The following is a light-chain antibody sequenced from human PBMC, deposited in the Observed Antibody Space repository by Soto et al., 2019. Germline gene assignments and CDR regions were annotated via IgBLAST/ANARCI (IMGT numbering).Light chain of an antibody. J-gene: IGKJ3*01. CDR1: QNIYTW. CDR2: SES. Sequence: DIQMTQSPSTLSAYVGDRVTITCRASQNIYTWLAWFQQKPGKAPKLLIYSESTLENGVPSRFSGGGAGTEFTLTISSLQPDDFATYYCQQLSNYETVTFGPGTKVDIK. V-gene: IGKV1-5*03. CDR3: QQLSNYETVT.